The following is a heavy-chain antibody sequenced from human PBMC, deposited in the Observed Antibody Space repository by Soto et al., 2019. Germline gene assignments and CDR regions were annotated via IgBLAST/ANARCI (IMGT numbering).Heavy chain of an antibody. V-gene: IGHV3-33*08. D-gene: IGHD3-3*01. CDR1: GFTFSSYS. J-gene: IGHJ6*02. CDR2: IWYDGSNK. Sequence: VQLVESGGGLVKPGGSLRLSCAASGFTFSSYSMHWVRQAPGKGLEWVAVIWYDGSNKYYADSVKGRFTISRDNSKNTLYLQMNSLRAEDTAVYYCARGPQYDFWSGYYQRYYYGMDVWGQGTTVTVSS. CDR3: ARGPQYDFWSGYYQRYYYGMDV.